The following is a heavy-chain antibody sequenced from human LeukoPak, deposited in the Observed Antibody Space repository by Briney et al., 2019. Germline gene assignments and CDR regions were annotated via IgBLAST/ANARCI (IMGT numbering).Heavy chain of an antibody. CDR1: GFTFSSYA. V-gene: IGHV4-30-4*08. CDR2: NYYSGTT. D-gene: IGHD2-15*01. J-gene: IGHJ4*02. Sequence: LRLSCAASGFTFSSYAMSWVRQPPGKSLEWIGYNYYSGTTDCNPSLKSRVTISVDTTKNQVSLKLSSVTAADTAVYYCVRVLKGSGGSLRPRFDYWGQGTLVTVSS. CDR3: VRVLKGSGGSLRPRFDY.